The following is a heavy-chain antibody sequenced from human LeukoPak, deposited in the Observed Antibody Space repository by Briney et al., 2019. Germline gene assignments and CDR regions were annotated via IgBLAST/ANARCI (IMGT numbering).Heavy chain of an antibody. J-gene: IGHJ5*02. CDR2: IYSTGSA. CDR3: ARHNLWFGELGWFDP. D-gene: IGHD3-10*01. Sequence: SETLSLTCTVSGASISSGNYYWVWIRQPPGKGLEWIGSIYSTGSAYYNPSLRSRVTMSVDTSKNQFSLKLSSVTAADTAVYYCARHNLWFGELGWFDPWGQGTLVTVSS. CDR1: GASISSGNYY. V-gene: IGHV4-39*01.